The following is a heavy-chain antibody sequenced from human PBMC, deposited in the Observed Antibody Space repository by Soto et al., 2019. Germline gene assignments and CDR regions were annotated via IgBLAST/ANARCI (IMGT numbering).Heavy chain of an antibody. CDR2: ISYTGTT. D-gene: IGHD4-17*01. V-gene: IGHV4-30-4*01. CDR1: GSSISDEYH. Sequence: SETLSLTCTVSGSSISDEYHWTWIRQSPAKGLEWIGYISYTGTTYYNPSLKSRVTISGDTSKNQFSLRMASVTAADTAVYYCARQPTVTTTRLFFDSWGQGSLVTVYS. CDR3: ARQPTVTTTRLFFDS. J-gene: IGHJ4*02.